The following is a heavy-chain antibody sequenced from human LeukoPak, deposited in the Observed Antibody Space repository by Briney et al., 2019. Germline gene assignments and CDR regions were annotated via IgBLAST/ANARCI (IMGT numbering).Heavy chain of an antibody. CDR1: GFTFSSYT. CDR2: ISGIGGST. J-gene: IGHJ4*02. V-gene: IGHV3-23*01. Sequence: GSLRLSRAASGFTFSSYTMSWVCPAPGRRLERGSAISGIGGSTYYADSVKGRFTISRDNSKKALYLQMNSLRAEDTAVYYCAKLPIPHSYGYGYYFDYWGQGTLVTVSS. CDR3: AKLPIPHSYGYGYYFDY. D-gene: IGHD5-18*01.